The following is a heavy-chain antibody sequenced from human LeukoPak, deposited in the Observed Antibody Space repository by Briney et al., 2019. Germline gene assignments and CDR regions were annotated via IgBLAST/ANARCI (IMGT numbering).Heavy chain of an antibody. CDR2: IYPGDSDT. D-gene: IGHD3-10*01. J-gene: IGHJ4*02. CDR1: GYSFSSYW. V-gene: IGHV5-51*01. Sequence: GESLKISCKGSGYSFSSYWIGWVRQMPGKGLEWMGIIYPGDSDTRYSPSFQGQVTISADKSISTAYLQWSSLEASDTAMYYCARHRYGSGSYYSHFDYWGQGTLVTVSS. CDR3: ARHRYGSGSYYSHFDY.